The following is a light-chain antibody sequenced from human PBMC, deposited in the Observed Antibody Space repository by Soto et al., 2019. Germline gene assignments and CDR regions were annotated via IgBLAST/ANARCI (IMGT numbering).Light chain of an antibody. CDR1: QDISNY. V-gene: IGKV1-33*01. CDR3: QQYDNLFT. J-gene: IGKJ3*01. CDR2: DAS. Sequence: DIQMTQAPSSLYASVGDRVTITCQASQDISNYLNWYQQKPGKAPKLLIYDASNLETGVPSRFSGSGSVTDFTFTISRLQPEDFGTYSCQQYDNLFTFGPGTKVDI.